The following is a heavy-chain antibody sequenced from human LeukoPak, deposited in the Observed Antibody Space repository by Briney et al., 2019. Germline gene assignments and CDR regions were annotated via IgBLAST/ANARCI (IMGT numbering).Heavy chain of an antibody. V-gene: IGHV3-30-3*01. D-gene: IGHD3-10*01. Sequence: GGSLRLSCVASGFTFNNFAMHWVRQAPGKRLESVAVISYDGTKNHYSDSVKGRFTISRDNSKNTLYLQMNSLRAEDTAVYYCAEDLRSGFVPTDYWGQGTLVTVSS. J-gene: IGHJ4*02. CDR1: GFTFNNFA. CDR3: AEDLRSGFVPTDY. CDR2: ISYDGTKN.